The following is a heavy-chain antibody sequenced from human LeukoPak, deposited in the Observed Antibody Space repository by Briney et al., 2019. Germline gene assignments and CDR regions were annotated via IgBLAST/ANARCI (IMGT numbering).Heavy chain of an antibody. CDR1: GFTFSSYFW. CDR3: VGDLDLGGYSSFEY. J-gene: IGHJ4*02. D-gene: IGHD4-23*01. V-gene: IGHV3-74*01. Sequence: GGSLRLSCAASGFTFSSYFWMHWVRQAPGKGRVWVSRIKSDGSSSTYADSVKGRFTISSDNAKNSLYLQINTLRAEDTAVYYCVGDLDLGGYSSFEYWGQGTLVTVSS. CDR2: IKSDGSSS.